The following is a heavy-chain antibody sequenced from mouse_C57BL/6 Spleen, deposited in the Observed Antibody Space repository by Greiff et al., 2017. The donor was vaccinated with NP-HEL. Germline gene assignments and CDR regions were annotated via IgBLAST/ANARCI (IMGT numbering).Heavy chain of an antibody. V-gene: IGHV1-50*01. CDR1: GYTFTSYW. D-gene: IGHD4-1*01. Sequence: QVQLQQPGAELVKPGASVKLSCKASGYTFTSYWMQWVKQRPGQGLEWIGEIDPSDSYTNYNQKFKGKATLTVDTSSSTAYVQLSSLTSEDSAVYYCARGGTGTEFAYWGQGTLVTVSA. J-gene: IGHJ3*01. CDR2: IDPSDSYT. CDR3: ARGGTGTEFAY.